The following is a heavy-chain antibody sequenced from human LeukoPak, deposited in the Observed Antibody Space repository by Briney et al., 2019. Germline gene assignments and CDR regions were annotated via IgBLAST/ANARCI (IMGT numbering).Heavy chain of an antibody. V-gene: IGHV3-7*01. Sequence: GGSLRLSCAASGFTFSSYWMSWVRQAPGKGLEWVANIKQDGSEKYYVDSVKGRFTISRDNAKNSLYLQKNSLRAEDTAVYYCARDDCSSISCYHNWFDPWGQGTLVTVSS. CDR1: GFTFSSYW. J-gene: IGHJ5*02. CDR3: ARDDCSSISCYHNWFDP. CDR2: IKQDGSEK. D-gene: IGHD2-2*01.